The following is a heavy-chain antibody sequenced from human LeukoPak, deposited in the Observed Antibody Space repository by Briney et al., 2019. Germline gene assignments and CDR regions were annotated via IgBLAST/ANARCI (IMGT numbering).Heavy chain of an antibody. CDR2: ISSIGSTI. CDR1: GFTLSDYY. J-gene: IGHJ4*02. CDR3: ARELSDYDILTGYYYYFDY. D-gene: IGHD3-9*01. V-gene: IGHV3-11*01. Sequence: KPGGSLRLSCAASGFTLSDYYMSWIRQAPGKGPEWVSYISSIGSTIYYADSVKGRFTISRDNAKNSLYLQMNSLRAEDTAVYYCARELSDYDILTGYYYYFDYWGQGTLVTVSS.